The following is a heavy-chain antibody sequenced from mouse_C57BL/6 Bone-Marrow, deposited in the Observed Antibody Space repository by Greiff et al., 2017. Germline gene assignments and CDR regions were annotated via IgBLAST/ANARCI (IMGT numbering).Heavy chain of an antibody. CDR3: ARGDYGSSYDYFDY. D-gene: IGHD1-1*01. J-gene: IGHJ2*01. Sequence: EVHLVESGGGLVKPGGSLKLSCAASGFTFSDYGMHWVRQAPEKGLEWVAYISSGSSTIYYADTVKGRFTISRDNAKNTLFLQMTSLRSEDTAMYYCARGDYGSSYDYFDYWGQGTTLTVSS. CDR2: ISSGSSTI. CDR1: GFTFSDYG. V-gene: IGHV5-17*01.